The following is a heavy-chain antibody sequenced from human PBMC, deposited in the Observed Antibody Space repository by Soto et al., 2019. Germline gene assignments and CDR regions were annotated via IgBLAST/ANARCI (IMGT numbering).Heavy chain of an antibody. Sequence: SVKVSCKASGFTFTSSAVQWVRQARGQRLEWIGWIVVGSGNTNYAQKFQERVTITRDMSTGTAYMELSSLRSEDTAVYYCAAVGELPLHYYYYGVDVWGQGTTVTVSS. D-gene: IGHD1-26*01. CDR3: AAVGELPLHYYYYGVDV. J-gene: IGHJ6*02. CDR2: IVVGSGNT. V-gene: IGHV1-58*01. CDR1: GFTFTSSA.